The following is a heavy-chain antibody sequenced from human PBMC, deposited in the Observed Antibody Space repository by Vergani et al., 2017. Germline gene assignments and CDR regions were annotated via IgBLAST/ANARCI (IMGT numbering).Heavy chain of an antibody. D-gene: IGHD1-7*01. CDR1: GGTFSTYA. J-gene: IGHJ5*02. CDR2: IIPIFDTA. CDR3: ARRIGSNYWWFDP. V-gene: IGHV1-69*14. Sequence: QVQLVQSGAEVKKPGSSVKVSCKASGGTFSTYAISWVRQAPGQGLEWMGRIIPIFDTANYAQKFQGRVTITADKSTSTAYMELRSLRSDDTAVYYCARRIGSNYWWFDPWGQGTLVTVSS.